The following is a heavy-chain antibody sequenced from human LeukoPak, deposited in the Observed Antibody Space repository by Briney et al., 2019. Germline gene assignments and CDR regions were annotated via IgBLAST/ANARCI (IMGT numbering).Heavy chain of an antibody. Sequence: PGGSLSLLRAASGFTFSIYSMNWVRQAPGEGREWVSSISSSSSYIYYADSVKGRFTISRDNAKNSLYLQMNSLRAEDTAVYYCARDLLGYYYMDVWGKGTTVTVSS. CDR2: ISSSSSYI. D-gene: IGHD7-27*01. V-gene: IGHV3-21*01. CDR3: ARDLLGYYYMDV. J-gene: IGHJ6*03. CDR1: GFTFSIYS.